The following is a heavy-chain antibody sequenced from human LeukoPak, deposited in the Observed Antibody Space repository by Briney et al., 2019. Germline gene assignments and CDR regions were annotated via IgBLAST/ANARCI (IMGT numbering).Heavy chain of an antibody. CDR2: ISGSGGST. D-gene: IGHD3-10*01. Sequence: PGGSLRLSCAASGFTFSSYAMSWVRQAPGKGLEWVSAISGSGGSTYYADSVKGRFTISRDNSKNTLYLQMNSLRAEDTAVYYCAKSPTYGSGSYLYLDAFDIWGQGTMVTVSS. J-gene: IGHJ3*02. CDR1: GFTFSSYA. CDR3: AKSPTYGSGSYLYLDAFDI. V-gene: IGHV3-23*01.